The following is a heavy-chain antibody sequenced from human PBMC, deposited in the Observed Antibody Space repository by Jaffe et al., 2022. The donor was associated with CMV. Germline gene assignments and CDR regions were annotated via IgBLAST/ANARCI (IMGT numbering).Heavy chain of an antibody. V-gene: IGHV5-51*01. CDR2: IYPRDSDT. CDR3: VRRRPDNTMWGFRDY. D-gene: IGHD3-10*01. Sequence: EVQLVQSGAEEKEPGEPLKISCTASGYEFTSSWIGWVRQKAGKGLEWMGMIYPRDSDTRYSPSFQGQVTISADRSITTAHLQWSSLKASDTATYYCVRRRPDNTMWGFRDYWGQGTLVTVSS. J-gene: IGHJ4*02. CDR1: GYEFTSSW.